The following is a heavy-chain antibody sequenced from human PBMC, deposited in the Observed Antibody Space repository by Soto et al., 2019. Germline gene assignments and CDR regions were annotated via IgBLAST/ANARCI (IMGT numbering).Heavy chain of an antibody. D-gene: IGHD5-12*01. Sequence: GGSLRLSCAASGFTFSSYAMSWVRQAPGKGLEWVSAISGSGGSTYYADSVKGRFTISRDNSKNTLYLQMNSLRAEDTAVYYCAGGVATIHYYYYYMDVWGKGTTVTVSS. J-gene: IGHJ6*03. CDR2: ISGSGGST. V-gene: IGHV3-23*01. CDR3: AGGVATIHYYYYYMDV. CDR1: GFTFSSYA.